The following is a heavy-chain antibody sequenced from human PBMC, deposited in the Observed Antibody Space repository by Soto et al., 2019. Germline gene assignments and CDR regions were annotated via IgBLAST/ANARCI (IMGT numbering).Heavy chain of an antibody. CDR3: ARGDVYQYFYMDV. V-gene: IGHV3-30*03. CDR1: GFTFSNYG. Sequence: QVQLVESGGGVVQPGRSLRLSCAASGFTFSNYGMHWVRQAPGKGLEWVAVILYDGSNQYYADSVKGRFTISRDNSKNTLYLQMNSLRPEDTAVFYCARGDVYQYFYMDVWGIGTTVSVSS. J-gene: IGHJ6*03. D-gene: IGHD3-16*01. CDR2: ILYDGSNQ.